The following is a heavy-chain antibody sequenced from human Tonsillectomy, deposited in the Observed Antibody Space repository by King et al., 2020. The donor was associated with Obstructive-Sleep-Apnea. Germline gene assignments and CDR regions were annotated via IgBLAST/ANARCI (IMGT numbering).Heavy chain of an antibody. Sequence: GQLVQSGGGVVQPGRSLRLSCAASGFTFSSYALHWVRQAPGKGLEWVAIISYDGSNQYYADSVKGRFTISRDNSKNTLYLQMNSLRPEDTAVYFCAREPEDSSSWYSWFDPWGQGTLVIVSS. J-gene: IGHJ5*02. D-gene: IGHD6-13*01. CDR2: ISYDGSNQ. V-gene: IGHV3-30*04. CDR3: AREPEDSSSWYSWFDP. CDR1: GFTFSSYA.